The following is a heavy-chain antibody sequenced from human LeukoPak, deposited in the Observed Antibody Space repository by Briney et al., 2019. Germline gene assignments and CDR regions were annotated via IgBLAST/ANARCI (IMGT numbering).Heavy chain of an antibody. D-gene: IGHD5-18*01. V-gene: IGHV4-4*02. CDR2: IYHSGST. Sequence: SETLSLTCAVSGGSISSSNWWSWVRQPPGKGLEWIGEIYHSGSTNYNPSLKSRVTISVDKSKNQFSLKLSSVTAADTAVYYCARFGNTAMVTRRSGMDVWGQGTTVTVSS. CDR3: ARFGNTAMVTRRSGMDV. CDR1: GGSISSSNW. J-gene: IGHJ6*02.